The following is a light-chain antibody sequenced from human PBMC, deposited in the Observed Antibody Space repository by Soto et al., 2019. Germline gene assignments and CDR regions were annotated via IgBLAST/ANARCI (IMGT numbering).Light chain of an antibody. CDR1: QTISGW. CDR2: DAS. Sequence: DIQMTQSPSTLSASVGDTVTITCRASQTISGWLAWYQQRPGKAPNLLIFDASTLESWVPSRFSGSGSGTTFSLTLSSLQSDDFATYYCLQYNGYYRTFGQGTNVEI. J-gene: IGKJ1*01. CDR3: LQYNGYYRT. V-gene: IGKV1-5*01.